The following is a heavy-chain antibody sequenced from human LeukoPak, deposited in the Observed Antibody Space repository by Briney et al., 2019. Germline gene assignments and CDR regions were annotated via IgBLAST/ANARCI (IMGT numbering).Heavy chain of an antibody. D-gene: IGHD6-19*01. CDR1: GFTFSSYS. CDR2: ISSSSSTI. Sequence: GGSLRLSCAASGFTFSSYSMNWVRQAPGKGLEWVPYISSSSSTIYYADSVKGRFTISRDNAKNSLYLQMNSLRAEDTAVYYCAREDIAVAGIVFDYWGQGTLVTVSS. CDR3: AREDIAVAGIVFDY. J-gene: IGHJ4*02. V-gene: IGHV3-48*01.